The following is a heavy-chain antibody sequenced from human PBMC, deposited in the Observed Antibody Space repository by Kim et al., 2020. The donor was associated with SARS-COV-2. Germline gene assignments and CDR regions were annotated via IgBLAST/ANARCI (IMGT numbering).Heavy chain of an antibody. D-gene: IGHD6-19*01. Sequence: GGSLRLSCAASGFTFSTYWMHWVRQGPGKGLVWVSRINSDGSDISYADSVKGRFTISRDNAKNTLYLQMNSLRAEDTAVYYCARDARWYSSGWDNWFDPWGQGTLVTVSS. CDR1: GFTFSTYW. CDR2: INSDGSDI. J-gene: IGHJ5*02. CDR3: ARDARWYSSGWDNWFDP. V-gene: IGHV3-74*01.